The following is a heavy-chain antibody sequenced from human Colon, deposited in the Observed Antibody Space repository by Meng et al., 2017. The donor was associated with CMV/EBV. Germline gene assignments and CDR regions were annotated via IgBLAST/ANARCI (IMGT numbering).Heavy chain of an antibody. CDR2: IYDTGRK. J-gene: IGHJ4*02. V-gene: IGHV3-66*01. D-gene: IGHD2-21*02. Sequence: GLRVRTKYIIWVGQGPGKGLEWLSVIYDTGRKYYADSVKGRFTVSRDESKNVVFLQMNDLRVEDTAVYYCARNRLECGGDCYFADSWGQGTLVTVSS. CDR1: GLRVRTKY. CDR3: ARNRLECGGDCYFADS.